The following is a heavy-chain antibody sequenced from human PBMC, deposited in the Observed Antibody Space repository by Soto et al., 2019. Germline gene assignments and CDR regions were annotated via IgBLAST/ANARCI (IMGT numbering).Heavy chain of an antibody. D-gene: IGHD1-7*01. J-gene: IGHJ3*02. CDR1: DFTFSNYV. CDR2: ISYSVDKT. V-gene: IGHV3-23*01. CDR3: VRRAITATTKWGAFDI. Sequence: GGSMRLSCAASDFTFSNYVMNWVRQAPGKGLEWVATISYSVDKTHYADSVRGRFTISRDNSKNTLSLQMNSLRAEDAAVYYCVRRAITATTKWGAFDIWGQGTMVTVSS.